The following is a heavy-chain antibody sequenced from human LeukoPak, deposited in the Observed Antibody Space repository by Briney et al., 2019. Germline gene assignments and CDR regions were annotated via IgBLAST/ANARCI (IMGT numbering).Heavy chain of an antibody. V-gene: IGHV4-59*01. D-gene: IGHD2-2*01. CDR2: IYYSGST. CDR1: GGSISSYY. CDR3: ARGPGYQLLSWDAFDI. J-gene: IGHJ3*02. Sequence: SETLSLTCTVSGGSISSYYWSWIRQPPGKGLEWIGYIYYSGSTNYNPSLKSRVTISVDTSKNQFSLKLSSVTAADTAVYYCARGPGYQLLSWDAFDIWGQGTMVTVSS.